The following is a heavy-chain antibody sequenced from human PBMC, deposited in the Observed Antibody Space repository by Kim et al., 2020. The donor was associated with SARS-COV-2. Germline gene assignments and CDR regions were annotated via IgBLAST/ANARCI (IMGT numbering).Heavy chain of an antibody. CDR1: GGSISSSSYY. CDR3: ARVNGYPRYFDY. D-gene: IGHD5-12*01. CDR2: IYYSGGT. Sequence: SETMSLTCTVSGGSISSSSYYWGWIRQPPGKGLEWIGSIYYSGGTYYNPSLKSRVTISVDTSKNQFSLKLSSVTAADTAVYYCARVNGYPRYFDYWGQGTLVTVSS. J-gene: IGHJ4*02. V-gene: IGHV4-39*01.